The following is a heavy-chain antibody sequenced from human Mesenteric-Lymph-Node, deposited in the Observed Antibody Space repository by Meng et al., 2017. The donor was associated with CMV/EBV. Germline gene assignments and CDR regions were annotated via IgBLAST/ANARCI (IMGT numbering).Heavy chain of an antibody. CDR3: ARMNGDCDFWSGYYQYCFGY. Sequence: GESLKISCAASGFTFSSYWMSWVRQAPGKGLEWVANIKQDGSEKYYVDSVKGRFTISRDNAKNTLYLQMNSLRAEDTAVYYCARMNGDCDFWSGYYQYCFGYWGQGTLVTVSS. D-gene: IGHD3-3*01. CDR2: IKQDGSEK. CDR1: GFTFSSYW. V-gene: IGHV3-7*01. J-gene: IGHJ4*02.